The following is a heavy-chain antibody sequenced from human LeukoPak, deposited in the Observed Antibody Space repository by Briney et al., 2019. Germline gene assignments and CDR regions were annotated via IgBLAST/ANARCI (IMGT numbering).Heavy chain of an antibody. CDR2: GTT. CDR3: ARQYFGVWGSYAPYYFDY. D-gene: IGHD3-16*01. V-gene: IGHV4-39*01. Sequence: GTTYYNPCLKSRFTISVERSKNQCSLKLSSVTAADTAVYYCARQYFGVWGSYAPYYFDYWGQGTLVTVSS. J-gene: IGHJ4*02.